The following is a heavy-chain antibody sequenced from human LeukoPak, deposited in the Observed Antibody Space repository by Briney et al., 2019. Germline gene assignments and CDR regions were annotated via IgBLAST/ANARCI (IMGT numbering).Heavy chain of an antibody. CDR1: GFTFSSYW. CDR2: IKQDGSEK. Sequence: GGSLRLSCAASGFTFSSYWMSWVRQAPGKGLEWVANIKQDGSEKYYVDSVKGRFTISRDNAKNSLYLQMNSLRAEDTAVYYCARDPLRNYYGSGSYFDYWGQGTLVTVSS. CDR3: ARDPLRNYYGSGSYFDY. D-gene: IGHD3-10*01. J-gene: IGHJ4*02. V-gene: IGHV3-7*01.